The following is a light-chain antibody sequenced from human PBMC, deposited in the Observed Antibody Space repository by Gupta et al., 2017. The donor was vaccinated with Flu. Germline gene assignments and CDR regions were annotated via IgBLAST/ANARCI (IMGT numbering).Light chain of an antibody. CDR2: AAS. V-gene: IGKV3-20*01. CDR3: QHEFRSLWT. J-gene: IGKJ1*01. CDR1: QSVRRSY. Sequence: GTLSLTPGERATRSCRASQSVRRSYLAWYQQKPGQAPRLLIYAASRRATGIPDRFSGSGSGTXFTLTIXRREPEDFAVYYCQHEFRSLWTFGXGTKVEIK.